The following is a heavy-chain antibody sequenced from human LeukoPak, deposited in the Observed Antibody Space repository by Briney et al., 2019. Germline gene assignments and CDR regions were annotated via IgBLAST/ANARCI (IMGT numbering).Heavy chain of an antibody. J-gene: IGHJ4*02. CDR1: GFTFDDYA. CDR2: ISWNSGTI. D-gene: IGHD3-9*01. CDR3: AKDGLRYFDWLFQHFDY. Sequence: PGRSLRLSCAASGFTFDDYAMHWVRQAPGKGLEWVSGISWNSGTIGYADSVKGRFTISRDNAKNSLYLQMNSLRAEDTALYYCAKDGLRYFDWLFQHFDYWGQGTLVTVSS. V-gene: IGHV3-9*01.